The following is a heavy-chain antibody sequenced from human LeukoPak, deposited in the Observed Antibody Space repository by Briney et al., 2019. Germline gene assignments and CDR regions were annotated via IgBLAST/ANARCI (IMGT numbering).Heavy chain of an antibody. D-gene: IGHD1-26*01. J-gene: IGHJ4*02. CDR1: GFTFSTYS. V-gene: IGHV3-48*01. Sequence: GGSLRLSCTASGFTFSTYSMNWVRQAPGRGLEWVSYISGSSSSSDGGAIQYADSVKGRFTISRDNDKNSLYLQMSSLRAEDTAVYYCARGEVGATDYFDYWGQGTLVTVSS. CDR2: ISGSSSSSDGGAI. CDR3: ARGEVGATDYFDY.